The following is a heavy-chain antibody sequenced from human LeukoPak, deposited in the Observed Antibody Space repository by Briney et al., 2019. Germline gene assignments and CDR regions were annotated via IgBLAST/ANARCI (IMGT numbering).Heavy chain of an antibody. CDR2: TYYSGST. J-gene: IGHJ4*02. Sequence: PSETLSLTCTVSGGSISSGGYYWSWIRQHPGKGLEWIGYTYYSGSTYYNPSLKSRVTISVDTSKNQFSLKLSSVTAADTAVYYCARLEVRGVRGHYWGQGTLVTVSS. V-gene: IGHV4-31*03. CDR3: ARLEVRGVRGHY. D-gene: IGHD3-10*01. CDR1: GGSISSGGYY.